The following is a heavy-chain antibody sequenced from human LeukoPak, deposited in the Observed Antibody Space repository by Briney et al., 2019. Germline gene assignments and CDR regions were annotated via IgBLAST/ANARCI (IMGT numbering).Heavy chain of an antibody. Sequence: ASVKVSCKASGYTFTSYGISWVRQAPGQGLEWMGWISPYNGNTSYAQKLQGRVTMTTDTSTGTAYMELRSLRSDDTAVYYCARDRSAAWIKNGGSFDYWGQGTLVTVSS. V-gene: IGHV1-18*01. CDR2: ISPYNGNT. CDR3: ARDRSAAWIKNGGSFDY. D-gene: IGHD3-16*01. J-gene: IGHJ4*02. CDR1: GYTFTSYG.